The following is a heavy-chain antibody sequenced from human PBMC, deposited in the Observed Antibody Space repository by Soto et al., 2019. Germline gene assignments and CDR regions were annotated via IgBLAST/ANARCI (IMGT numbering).Heavy chain of an antibody. V-gene: IGHV4-59*01. CDR1: GGSISSYY. CDR3: AREQREIFGVVIHDY. CDR2: IYYSGST. J-gene: IGHJ4*02. D-gene: IGHD3-3*01. Sequence: SETLSLTCTVSGGSISSYYWSWIRQPPGKGLEWIGYIYYSGSTNYNPSLKSRVTISVDTSKNQFSLKLSSVTAADTAVYYCAREQREIFGVVIHDYWGQGTLVTVSS.